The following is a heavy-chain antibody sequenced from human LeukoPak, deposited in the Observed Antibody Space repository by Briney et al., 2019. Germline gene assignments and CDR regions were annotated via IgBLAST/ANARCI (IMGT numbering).Heavy chain of an antibody. CDR3: TTDPRGTYYYDSSGLTDY. D-gene: IGHD3-22*01. CDR2: IKSKTDGGTT. Sequence: GGSLRLSCAASGFTFSNVWMSWVRQAPGKGLEWVGRIKSKTDGGTTDYAAPVKGRFTISRDDSKNTLYLQMNSLKTEDTAVYYCTTDPRGTYYYDSSGLTDYWGQGTLVTVSS. J-gene: IGHJ4*02. V-gene: IGHV3-15*01. CDR1: GFTFSNVW.